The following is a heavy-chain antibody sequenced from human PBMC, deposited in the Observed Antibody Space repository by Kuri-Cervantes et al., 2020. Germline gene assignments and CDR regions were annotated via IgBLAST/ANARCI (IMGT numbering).Heavy chain of an antibody. J-gene: IGHJ2*01. CDR2: INHSGST. V-gene: IGHV4-34*01. CDR3: AREGSGWRPRYFDL. CDR1: GGSFSGYY. D-gene: IGHD6-19*01. Sequence: ESLKISCAVYGGSFSGYYWSWVRQPPGKGLEWIGEINHSGSTNYNPSLKSRLTIPVDTSKNQFSLKLSSVTAADTAVYYCAREGSGWRPRYFDLWGRGTLVTVSS.